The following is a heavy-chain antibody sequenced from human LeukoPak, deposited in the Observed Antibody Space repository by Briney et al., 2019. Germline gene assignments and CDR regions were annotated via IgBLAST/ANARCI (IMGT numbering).Heavy chain of an antibody. CDR2: INHSGTT. J-gene: IGHJ5*02. D-gene: IGHD2-2*01. V-gene: IGHV4-34*01. CDR3: ARGPMAGEVPAARGDHWFDP. CDR1: GGSFSAYY. Sequence: SETLSLTCAVYGGSFSAYYWSWIRQPPGKGLEWIGEINHSGTTNYNPSLKSRVTISVDTSENQFSLKLSYVTAADTAVYYCARGPMAGEVPAARGDHWFDPWGQGTLVTVSS.